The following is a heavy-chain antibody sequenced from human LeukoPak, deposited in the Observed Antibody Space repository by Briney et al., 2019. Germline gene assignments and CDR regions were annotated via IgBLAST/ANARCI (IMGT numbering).Heavy chain of an antibody. Sequence: SETLSLTCTVSGGSISSSSYYWGWIRQPPGKGLEWIGEINHSGSTNYNPSLKSRVTISVDTSKNQFSLKLSSVTAADTAVYYCARGRGGNTHYYMDVWGKGTTVTVSS. CDR2: INHSGST. V-gene: IGHV4-39*07. J-gene: IGHJ6*03. CDR1: GGSISSSSYY. CDR3: ARGRGGNTHYYMDV. D-gene: IGHD4-23*01.